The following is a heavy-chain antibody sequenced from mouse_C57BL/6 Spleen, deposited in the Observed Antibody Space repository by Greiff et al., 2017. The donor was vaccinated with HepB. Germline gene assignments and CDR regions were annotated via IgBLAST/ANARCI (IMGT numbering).Heavy chain of an antibody. Sequence: VQLKESGPELVKPGASVKISCKASGYSFTDYNMNWVKQSNGKSLEWIGVINPNYGTTSYNQKFKGKATLTVDQSSSTAYMQLNSLTSEDSAVYYCTTVVATGDYFDYWGQGTTLTVSS. V-gene: IGHV1-39*01. D-gene: IGHD1-1*01. CDR2: INPNYGTT. CDR1: GYSFTDYN. J-gene: IGHJ2*01. CDR3: TTVVATGDYFDY.